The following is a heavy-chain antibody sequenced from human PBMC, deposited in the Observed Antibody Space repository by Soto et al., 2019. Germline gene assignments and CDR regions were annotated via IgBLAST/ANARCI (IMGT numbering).Heavy chain of an antibody. V-gene: IGHV3-23*01. CDR3: AKGGATYGLLTHDY. CDR1: RFTFSNFA. CDR2: ITVTSANT. Sequence: GGSLRLSCAASRFTFSNFAMIWVRQAPGKGLEWVSTITVTSANTYYTDSVKGRFAISRDNSQNTLYLQMNSLTTEDTAVYYCAKGGATYGLLTHDYWGQGTLVTVSS. D-gene: IGHD3-9*01. J-gene: IGHJ4*02.